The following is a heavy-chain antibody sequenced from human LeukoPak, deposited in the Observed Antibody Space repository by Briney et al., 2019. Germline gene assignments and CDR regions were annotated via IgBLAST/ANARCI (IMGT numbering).Heavy chain of an antibody. CDR1: GFTFSSYA. D-gene: IGHD3-22*01. CDR2: ISGSGGST. J-gene: IGHJ4*02. Sequence: GGSLRLSCVASGFTFSSYAMSRVRQAPGKGLEWVSAISGSGGSTYYADSVKGRFTISRDNSKNTLYLQMNSLRAEDTAVYYCAKESYDSSFARDYWGQGTLVTVSS. CDR3: AKESYDSSFARDY. V-gene: IGHV3-23*01.